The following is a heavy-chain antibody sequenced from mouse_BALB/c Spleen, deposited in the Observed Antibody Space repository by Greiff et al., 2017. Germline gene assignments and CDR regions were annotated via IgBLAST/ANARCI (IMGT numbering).Heavy chain of an antibody. CDR3: ARHGTGGYFDY. CDR1: GFTFSSYT. CDR2: ISNGGGST. J-gene: IGHJ2*01. D-gene: IGHD4-1*01. Sequence: EVNVVESGGGLVQPGGSLKLSCAASGFTFSSYTMSWVRQTPEKRLEWVAYISNGGGSTYYPDTVKGRFTISRDNAKNTLYLQMSSLKSEDTAMYYCARHGTGGYFDYWGQGTTLTVSS. V-gene: IGHV5-12-2*01.